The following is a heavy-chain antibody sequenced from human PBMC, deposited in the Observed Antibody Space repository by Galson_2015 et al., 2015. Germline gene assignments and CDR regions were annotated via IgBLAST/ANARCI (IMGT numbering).Heavy chain of an antibody. CDR1: GFTFSSYW. CDR2: INSDGSST. CDR3: ARDVVEYNWNYGYFDY. Sequence: SLRLSCAASGFTFSSYWMHWVRQAPGKGLVWVSRINSDGSSTSYADSVKGRFTISRDNSKNTLYLQMNSLRAEDTAVYYCARDVVEYNWNYGYFDYWGQGTLVTVSS. V-gene: IGHV3-74*01. J-gene: IGHJ4*02. D-gene: IGHD1-7*01.